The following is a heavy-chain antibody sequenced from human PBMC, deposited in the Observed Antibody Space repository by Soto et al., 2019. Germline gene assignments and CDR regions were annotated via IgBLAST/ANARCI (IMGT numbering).Heavy chain of an antibody. V-gene: IGHV1-8*01. CDR3: ARGPRMIVVVPYYYYYMDV. Sequence: ASVKVSCKASGYTFTSYDINWVRQATGQGLEWMGWMNPNSGNTGYAQKFQGRVTMTRNTSISTAYMELSSLRSEDTAVYYCARGPRMIVVVPYYYYYMDVWGKGTTVTVSS. CDR2: MNPNSGNT. D-gene: IGHD2-2*01. J-gene: IGHJ6*03. CDR1: GYTFTSYD.